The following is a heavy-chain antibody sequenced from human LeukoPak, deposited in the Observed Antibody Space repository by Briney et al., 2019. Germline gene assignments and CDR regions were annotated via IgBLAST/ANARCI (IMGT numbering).Heavy chain of an antibody. V-gene: IGHV3-7*05. D-gene: IGHD3-10*01. CDR2: IKQDGSEK. J-gene: IGHJ4*02. CDR3: ARDRGSQDY. CDR1: GFTFSSYA. Sequence: GGPLRLSCAASGFTFSSYAMTWVRQAPGKGLEWVANIKQDGSEKYYVDSVKGRFTISRDNAKNSLYLQMNSLRAEDTAVYYCARDRGSQDYWGQGTLVTVSS.